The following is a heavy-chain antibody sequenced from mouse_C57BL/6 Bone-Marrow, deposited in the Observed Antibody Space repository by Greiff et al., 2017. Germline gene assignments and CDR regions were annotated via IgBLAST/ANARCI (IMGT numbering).Heavy chain of an antibody. CDR3: ARDRSTVVATDAMDY. Sequence: EVQVVESEGGLVQPGSSMKLSCTASGFTFSDYYMAWVRQVPEKGLEWVANINYDGSSTYYLDSLKSRFIISRDNAKNILYLQMSSLKSEDTATYYCARDRSTVVATDAMDYWGQGTSVTVSS. V-gene: IGHV5-16*01. CDR2: INYDGSST. D-gene: IGHD1-1*01. J-gene: IGHJ4*01. CDR1: GFTFSDYY.